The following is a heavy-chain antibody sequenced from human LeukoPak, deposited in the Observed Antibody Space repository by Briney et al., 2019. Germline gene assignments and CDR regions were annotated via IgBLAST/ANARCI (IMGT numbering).Heavy chain of an antibody. V-gene: IGHV4-38-2*02. D-gene: IGHD6-19*01. Sequence: SETLSLTCTVSGYSISNNFYWAWIRQSPGKGLEWIVSINHSWSTYYNPSLKSRVTISVDTSKNQFSLKLTSVTAADTAVYYCARDRGGNSSGWFTFDYWGQGTLVTVSS. CDR1: GYSISNNFY. J-gene: IGHJ4*02. CDR3: ARDRGGNSSGWFTFDY. CDR2: INHSWST.